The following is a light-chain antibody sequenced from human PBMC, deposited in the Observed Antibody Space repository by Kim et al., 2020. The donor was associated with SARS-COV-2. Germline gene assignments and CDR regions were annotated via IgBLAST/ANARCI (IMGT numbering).Light chain of an antibody. V-gene: IGLV3-1*01. CDR3: QAWDSSTNWV. CDR1: KLGDKY. CDR2: QDS. Sequence: SYELTQPPSVSVSPGQIASITCSGDKLGDKYACWYQQKPGQSPVLVIYQDSKRPSGIPERFSGSNSGNTATLTISGTQAMDEADYYCQAWDSSTNWVFGGGTQLTVL. J-gene: IGLJ3*02.